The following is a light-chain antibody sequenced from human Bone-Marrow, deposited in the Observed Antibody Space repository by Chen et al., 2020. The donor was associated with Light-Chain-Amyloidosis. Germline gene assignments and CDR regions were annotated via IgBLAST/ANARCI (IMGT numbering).Light chain of an antibody. CDR1: SSDVGCYNY. CDR2: AVS. V-gene: IGLV2-8*01. J-gene: IGLJ3*02. CDR3: SSYAGSNNLV. Sequence: QYALTQPPSASGSPGQSATISCTGTSSDVGCYNYFSWYQPHPGKAHKLMIYAVSKRPSGVPDRFSGSKSGSTASLTVSGLQAEDEADYYCSSYAGSNNLVFGRGTKLTVL.